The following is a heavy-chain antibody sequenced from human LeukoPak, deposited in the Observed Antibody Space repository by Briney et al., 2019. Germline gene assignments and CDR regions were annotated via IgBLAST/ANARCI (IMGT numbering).Heavy chain of an antibody. Sequence: ETLSLTCAVYGGSFSGYYWSWVRQAPGKGLEWVSAISGSGGSTYYADSVKGRFTISRDSSKNTLYLQMNSLRAEDTAVYYCAKGDYYDSSGYIDYWGQGTLVTVSS. CDR1: GGSFSGYY. CDR3: AKGDYYDSSGYIDY. D-gene: IGHD3-22*01. V-gene: IGHV3-23*01. CDR2: ISGSGGST. J-gene: IGHJ4*02.